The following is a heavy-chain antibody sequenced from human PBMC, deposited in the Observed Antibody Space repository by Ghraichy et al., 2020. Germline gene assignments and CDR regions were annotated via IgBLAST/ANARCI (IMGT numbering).Heavy chain of an antibody. CDR1: GFTFTSYA. D-gene: IGHD2/OR15-2a*01. J-gene: IGHJ3*02. Sequence: LSLTCAASGFTFTSYAMSWVRQAPGKGLAWVSSLSGTGGSTYYADSVRGRFTISRDNSKNTLYLLMNSLRAEDSAVFYCAKTFTTLLLHDAFDIWGPGTMVTVSS. CDR3: AKTFTTLLLHDAFDI. V-gene: IGHV3-23*01. CDR2: LSGTGGST.